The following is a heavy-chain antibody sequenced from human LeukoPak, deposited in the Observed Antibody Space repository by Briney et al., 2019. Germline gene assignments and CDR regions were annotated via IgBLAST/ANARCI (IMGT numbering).Heavy chain of an antibody. Sequence: PGGSLRLSCAASGFTFSSYGMSWVRQAPGKGLEWVSAISGSGGCTYYADSVKGRFTISRDNSKNTLVLQLNSLRAEDTAVYYCAKDPTDFDSSGQTYFDYWGQGTLVTVSS. CDR2: ISGSGGCT. CDR1: GFTFSSYG. J-gene: IGHJ4*02. CDR3: AKDPTDFDSSGQTYFDY. V-gene: IGHV3-23*01. D-gene: IGHD3-22*01.